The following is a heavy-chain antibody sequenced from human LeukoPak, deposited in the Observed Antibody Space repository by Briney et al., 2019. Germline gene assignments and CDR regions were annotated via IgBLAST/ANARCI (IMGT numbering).Heavy chain of an antibody. Sequence: EASVKVSCKTSGYTFTIYGISWVRQAPGQGLEWMGLISAYGNTNYAQNLQGRVTMTTDTSTSTAYMELRSLRSDDTAVYYCARGIIGYHFDYWGQGTLVTVSS. J-gene: IGHJ4*02. D-gene: IGHD6-25*01. CDR2: ISAYGNT. CDR3: ARGIIGYHFDY. CDR1: GYTFTIYG. V-gene: IGHV1-18*01.